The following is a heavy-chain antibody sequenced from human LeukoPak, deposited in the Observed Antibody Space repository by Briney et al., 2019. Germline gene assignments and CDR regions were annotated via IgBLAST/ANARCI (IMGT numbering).Heavy chain of an antibody. CDR2: ISTYNGNT. J-gene: IGHJ6*02. V-gene: IGHV1-18*01. CDR3: ARGQPYCSSTSCSTYYYGMDV. CDR1: GYTFTSYG. Sequence: ASVTVSCKASGYTFTSYGISWVRQAPGQGLEWMGWISTYNGNTHYAQKLQGRVTITADKSTSTAYMELSSLRSEDTAVYYCARGQPYCSSTSCSTYYYGMDVWGQGTTVTVSS. D-gene: IGHD2-2*02.